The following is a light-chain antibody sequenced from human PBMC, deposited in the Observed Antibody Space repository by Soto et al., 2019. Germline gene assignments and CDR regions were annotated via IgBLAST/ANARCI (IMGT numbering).Light chain of an antibody. CDR1: RSISSR. J-gene: IGKJ4*01. CDR2: GAS. CDR3: QQYYNSPPLI. Sequence: EIVMTQSPATLSVSPGERATLSCRASRSISSRFAWYQQKPGQAPRLLISGASTSATGIPARFSGSGSGTEFTLTISSLQSEDFAVYYCQQYYNSPPLIFGRGTKVEIK. V-gene: IGKV3-15*01.